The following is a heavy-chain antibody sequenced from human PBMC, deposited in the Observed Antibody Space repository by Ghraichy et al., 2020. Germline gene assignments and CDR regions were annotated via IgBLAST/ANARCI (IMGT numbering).Heavy chain of an antibody. J-gene: IGHJ4*02. Sequence: GGSLRLSCAASGFTFSSYGMHWVRQAPGKGLEWVAVISYDGSNKYYADSVKGRATISRDNSKNTLYLQMNSLRAEDTAVYYCAKAHSSGWYYFDYWGQGTLVTVPS. CDR3: AKAHSSGWYYFDY. V-gene: IGHV3-30*18. CDR2: ISYDGSNK. CDR1: GFTFSSYG. D-gene: IGHD6-19*01.